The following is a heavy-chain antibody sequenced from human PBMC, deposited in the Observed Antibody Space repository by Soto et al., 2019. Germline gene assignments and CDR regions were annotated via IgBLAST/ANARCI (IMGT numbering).Heavy chain of an antibody. J-gene: IGHJ6*02. V-gene: IGHV3-21*01. CDR3: ATLTVTTYYYYGMDV. Sequence: EVQLVESGGGLVKPGGSLRLSCAASGFTFSSYSMNWVRQAPGKGLEWVSSISSSSSYIYYADSVKGRFTISRDNAKNSLYLQMNSLRAEDTAVYYCATLTVTTYYYYGMDVWGQGTTVTVSS. CDR2: ISSSSSYI. D-gene: IGHD4-17*01. CDR1: GFTFSSYS.